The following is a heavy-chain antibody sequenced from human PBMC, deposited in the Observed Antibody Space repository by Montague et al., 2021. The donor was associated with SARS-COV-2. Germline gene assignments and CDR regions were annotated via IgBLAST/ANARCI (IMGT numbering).Heavy chain of an antibody. J-gene: IGHJ4*02. Sequence: SDTLSLTCTVSGGSISSSSYYWGWIRQPPGKGLEWIGSIYYSGSTYYNPSLKSRVTISVDTSKNQFSLKLRSVTAADTAVYYCARAPPGYWGFVVVVAAHFGYWGQGTLVTVSS. CDR3: ARAPPGYWGFVVVVAAHFGY. CDR1: GGSISSSSYY. D-gene: IGHD2-15*01. V-gene: IGHV4-39*07. CDR2: IYYSGST.